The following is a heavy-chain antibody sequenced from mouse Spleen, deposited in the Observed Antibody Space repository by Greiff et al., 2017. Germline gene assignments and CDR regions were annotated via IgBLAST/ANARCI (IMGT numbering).Heavy chain of an antibody. D-gene: IGHD2-1*01. J-gene: IGHJ4*01. CDR3: ARDYYGNYAMDY. CDR2: IYPGSGNT. V-gene: IGHV1-77*01. CDR1: GYTFTDYY. Sequence: VKLMESGAELARPGASVKLSCKASGYTFTDYYINWVKQRTGQGLEWIGEIYPGSGNTYYNEKFKGKATLTADKSSSTAYMQLSSLTSEDSAVYFCARDYYGNYAMDYWGQGTSVTVSS.